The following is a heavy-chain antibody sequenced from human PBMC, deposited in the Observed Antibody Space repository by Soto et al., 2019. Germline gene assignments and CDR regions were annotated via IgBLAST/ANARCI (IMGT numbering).Heavy chain of an antibody. D-gene: IGHD3-10*02. CDR3: ARDRTRFDY. J-gene: IGHJ4*02. V-gene: IGHV3-7*01. Sequence: GGSLRLSCAASGFTFSGYWMSWVRQVPGKGREWVANIKLDGSEKYYVDSVKGRFTISRDNAENSLSVQMDSLRVEDTAVYYCARDRTRFDYWGQGTLVTVSS. CDR2: IKLDGSEK. CDR1: GFTFSGYW.